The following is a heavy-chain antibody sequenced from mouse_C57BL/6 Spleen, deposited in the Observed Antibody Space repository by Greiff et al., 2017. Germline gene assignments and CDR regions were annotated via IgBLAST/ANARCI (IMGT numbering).Heavy chain of an antibody. CDR2: IYPRSGNT. Sequence: QVQLKESGAELARPGASVKLSCKASGYTFTSYGISWVKQRTGQGLEWIGEIYPRSGNTYYNEKFKGKATLTADKSSSTAYMELRSLTSEDSAVYFCAELGRDYFDYWGQGTTLTVSS. D-gene: IGHD4-1*01. CDR3: AELGRDYFDY. V-gene: IGHV1-81*01. J-gene: IGHJ2*01. CDR1: GYTFTSYG.